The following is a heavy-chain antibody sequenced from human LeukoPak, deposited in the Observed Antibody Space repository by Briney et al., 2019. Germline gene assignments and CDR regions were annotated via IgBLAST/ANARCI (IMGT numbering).Heavy chain of an antibody. CDR2: INPNSGGT. CDR3: ARRGKKNGISFDP. J-gene: IGHJ5*02. Sequence: GASVKVSCKASGYTFTGYYMHWVRQAPGQGLEWMGWINPNSGGTNYAQKFQGRVTMTRDTSISTAYMELSRLRSDDTAVYYCARRGKKNGISFDPWGQGTLVTVSS. V-gene: IGHV1-2*02. D-gene: IGHD1-1*01. CDR1: GYTFTGYY.